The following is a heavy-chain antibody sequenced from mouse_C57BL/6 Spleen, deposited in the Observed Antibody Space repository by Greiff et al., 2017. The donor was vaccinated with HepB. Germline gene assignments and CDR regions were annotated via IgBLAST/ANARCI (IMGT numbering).Heavy chain of an antibody. CDR3: ARGGTTVVAGYFDV. Sequence: EVMLVESGGGLVKPGGSLKLSCAASGFTFSSYAMSWVRQTPEKRLEWVATISDGGSYTYYPDNVKGRFTISRDNAKNNLYLQMSHLKSEDTAMYYCARGGTTVVAGYFDVWGTGTTVTVSS. CDR1: GFTFSSYA. J-gene: IGHJ1*03. V-gene: IGHV5-4*03. D-gene: IGHD1-1*01. CDR2: ISDGGSYT.